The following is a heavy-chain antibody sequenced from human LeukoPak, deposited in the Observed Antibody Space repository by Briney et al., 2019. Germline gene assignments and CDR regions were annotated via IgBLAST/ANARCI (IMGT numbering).Heavy chain of an antibody. Sequence: GGSLKLSCAATGLTFNTCDMHWVRQAPGKGLQWVTIIRSDGNSKYYADSVKGRFTISRDNSKNTQYLQMDSLRVEDTAVYYCAKSEPTVTFGGIIGDYFDYWGQGTLVTVSS. CDR1: GLTFNTCD. D-gene: IGHD3-16*02. V-gene: IGHV3-30*02. CDR2: IRSDGNSK. CDR3: AKSEPTVTFGGIIGDYFDY. J-gene: IGHJ4*02.